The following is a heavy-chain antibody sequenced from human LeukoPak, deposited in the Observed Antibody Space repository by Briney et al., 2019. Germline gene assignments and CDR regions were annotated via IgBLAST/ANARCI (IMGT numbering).Heavy chain of an antibody. CDR1: GFAFSSHS. Sequence: GGSLRLSCAASGFAFSSHSMNWVRQAPGKGLEWVSSISSSSSYIYYADSVKGRFTISRDNAKNSLYLQMNSLRAEDTAVYYCARDGTTVVMGGYFDYWGQGTLVTVSS. CDR2: ISSSSSYI. D-gene: IGHD4-23*01. J-gene: IGHJ4*02. CDR3: ARDGTTVVMGGYFDY. V-gene: IGHV3-21*01.